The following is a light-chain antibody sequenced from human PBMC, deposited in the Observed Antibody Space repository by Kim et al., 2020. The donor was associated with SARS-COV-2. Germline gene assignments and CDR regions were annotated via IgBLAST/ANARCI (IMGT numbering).Light chain of an antibody. CDR1: SSDVGSYNL. CDR3: CSYAGSSTLV. J-gene: IGLJ2*01. Sequence: QPASVSGSPGQSITISCTGTSSDVGSYNLVSWYQQHPGKAPKLMIYEVSKRPSGVSNRFSGSKSGNTASLTISGLQAEDEADYYCCSYAGSSTLVFGGGTQLTVL. V-gene: IGLV2-23*02. CDR2: EVS.